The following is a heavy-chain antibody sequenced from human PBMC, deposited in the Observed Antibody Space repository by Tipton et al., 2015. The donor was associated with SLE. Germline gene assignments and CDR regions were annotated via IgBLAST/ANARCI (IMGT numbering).Heavy chain of an antibody. V-gene: IGHV4-59*01. J-gene: IGHJ5*02. CDR2: IYYNGRT. Sequence: TLSLTCTVSGGPTSSYYWSWIRQPPGKGLEWLGYIYYNGRTNYNPSLKSRVSISVDTSKNQFSLRLSSVTAADTAVYYCAASGYTFLSWFDPWGQGTPVTVSS. CDR1: GGPTSSYY. CDR3: AASGYTFLSWFDP. D-gene: IGHD5-12*01.